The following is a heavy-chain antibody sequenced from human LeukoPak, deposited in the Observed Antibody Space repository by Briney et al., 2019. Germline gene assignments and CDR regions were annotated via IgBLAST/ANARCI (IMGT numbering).Heavy chain of an antibody. Sequence: GGSLRLSCAASGFTFTSYGMNWVRQAPGKGLEWVAGIWSDGSKQSYVDSVKVRFTISRDNSKKTVDLQMNSLRGEDTAVYYCARGPNCDYWGQGTLVTVSS. V-gene: IGHV3-33*01. J-gene: IGHJ4*02. CDR1: GFTFTSYG. CDR2: IWSDGSKQ. D-gene: IGHD1-1*01. CDR3: ARGPNCDY.